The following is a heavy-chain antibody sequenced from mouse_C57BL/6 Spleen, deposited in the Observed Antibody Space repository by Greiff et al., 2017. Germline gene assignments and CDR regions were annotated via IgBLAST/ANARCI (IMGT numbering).Heavy chain of an antibody. CDR1: GYAFTSYW. J-gene: IGHJ4*01. V-gene: IGHV1-80*01. CDR3: ARSYDLDY. CDR2: IYPGDGDT. Sequence: QVQLQQSGAELVKPGASVKISCKASGYAFTSYWMNWVKQRPGQGLEWIGQIYPGDGDTNYNGKFKGKATLTADKSSSTAYMQRSSLTSEDSAGYFCARSYDLDYWGQGTSVTVSS.